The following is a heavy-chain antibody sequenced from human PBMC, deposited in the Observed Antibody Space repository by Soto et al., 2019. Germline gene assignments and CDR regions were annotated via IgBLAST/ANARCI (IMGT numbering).Heavy chain of an antibody. J-gene: IGHJ5*02. CDR1: GYNFTQYR. CDR3: ARDLYSSSWFWFDP. V-gene: IGHV1-3*01. Sequence: QVQLVQSGADVKKSGASVKISCKASGYNFTQYRIHWVRQAPGQRLEWMGWITAGDAKTEYSQKFRGRVTISRDISATTVYLDLDSLRSEDTAVYYCARDLYSSSWFWFDPWGRGTQVIVSS. D-gene: IGHD2-2*01. CDR2: ITAGDAKT.